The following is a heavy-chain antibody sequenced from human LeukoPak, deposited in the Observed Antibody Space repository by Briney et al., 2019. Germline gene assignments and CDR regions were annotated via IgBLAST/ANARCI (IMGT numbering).Heavy chain of an antibody. Sequence: GGSLRLSCAASGFTFSSYGMHWVRQAPGRGLEWVAVIWSDGSKKYYVDSVQGRFSISRDNSKNTLSLQMNSLRAEDTAVYYGARRGSGTYSFDYWGQGTLVTVSS. CDR1: GFTFSSYG. CDR2: IWSDGSKK. D-gene: IGHD3-10*01. V-gene: IGHV3-33*03. CDR3: ARRGSGTYSFDY. J-gene: IGHJ4*02.